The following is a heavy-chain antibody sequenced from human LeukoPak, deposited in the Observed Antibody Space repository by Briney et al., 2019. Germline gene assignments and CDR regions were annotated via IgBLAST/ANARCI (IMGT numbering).Heavy chain of an antibody. Sequence: PSETLSLTCTVSGGSISSGGYYWGWIRQPPGKGLEWIGSIYYSGSTYYNPSLKSRVTISVDTSKNQFSLKLSSVTAADTAVYYXAXXVGVPAADIDYWGQGTLVTVSS. CDR2: IYYSGST. CDR1: GGSISSGGYY. V-gene: IGHV4-39*01. CDR3: AXXVGVPAADIDY. D-gene: IGHD2-2*01. J-gene: IGHJ4*02.